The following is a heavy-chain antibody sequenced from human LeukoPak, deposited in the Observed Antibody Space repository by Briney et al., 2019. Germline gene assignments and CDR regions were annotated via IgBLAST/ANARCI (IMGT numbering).Heavy chain of an antibody. CDR2: ISAYNGRT. J-gene: IGHJ6*02. Sequence: ASVKVSCKASGYTFTGYYMHWVRQAPGQGLEWMGWISAYNGRTNYAQKFRGRVTMTTDTSTNTGYMELRSLRSDDTAVYFCARDQLRYYGSNNYYSDMDFWGQGTTVTVSS. CDR3: ARDQLRYYGSNNYYSDMDF. CDR1: GYTFTGYY. D-gene: IGHD3-10*01. V-gene: IGHV1-18*04.